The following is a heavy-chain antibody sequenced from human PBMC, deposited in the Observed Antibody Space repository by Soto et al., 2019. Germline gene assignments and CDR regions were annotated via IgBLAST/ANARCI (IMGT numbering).Heavy chain of an antibody. Sequence: PGGSLRLSCAASGFTFTNYAMSWVRQAPGKGLEWVSYISSSSSYTNYADSVKGRFTISRDNAKNSLYLQMNSLRAEDTAVYYCARDHYGPGWFDPWGQGTLVTVSS. CDR1: GFTFTNYA. V-gene: IGHV3-11*05. J-gene: IGHJ5*02. CDR3: ARDHYGPGWFDP. D-gene: IGHD3-10*01. CDR2: ISSSSSYT.